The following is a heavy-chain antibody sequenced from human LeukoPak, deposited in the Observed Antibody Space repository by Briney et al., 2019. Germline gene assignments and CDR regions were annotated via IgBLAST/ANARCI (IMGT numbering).Heavy chain of an antibody. CDR3: ARDPNSSSWFHWFDP. V-gene: IGHV4-38-2*02. CDR1: GYSISSGYY. D-gene: IGHD6-13*01. Sequence: SETLSPTCAVSGYSISSGYYWGWIRQPPGKGLEWIGSIYHSGSTYYNPSLKSRVTISVDTSKNQFSLKLSSVTAADTAVYYCARDPNSSSWFHWFDPWGQGTLVTVSS. J-gene: IGHJ5*02. CDR2: IYHSGST.